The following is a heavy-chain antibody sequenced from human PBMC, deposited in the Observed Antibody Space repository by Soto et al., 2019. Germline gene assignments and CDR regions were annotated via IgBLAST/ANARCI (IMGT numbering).Heavy chain of an antibody. V-gene: IGHV1-69*01. J-gene: IGHJ6*02. CDR2: IIPIFVTA. CDR3: ARVDSTYGYTYYYAMDV. D-gene: IGHD5-18*01. Sequence: QVQLVQSGAEVKKPGSSVKVSCKASGGTFSSYAISWVRQAPGQGLEWMGGIIPIFVTANYAQKFQGRVTIAAVESTSTAYMELSSLRSEDTAVYDCARVDSTYGYTYYYAMDVCGQGTTLTVSS. CDR1: GGTFSSYA.